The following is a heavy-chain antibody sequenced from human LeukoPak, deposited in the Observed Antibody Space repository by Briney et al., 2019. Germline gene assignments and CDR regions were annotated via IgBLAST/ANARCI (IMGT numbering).Heavy chain of an antibody. CDR1: GFTFSNYA. J-gene: IGHJ5*02. CDR3: AKFSYGDYVA. Sequence: GGSLRLSCVASGFTFSNYAMHWVRQAPGKGLEWVAFIRHDETEKYYADSVKGRFTISRDNSKNTLSLQMTSLRFDDTALYYCAKFSYGDYVAWGPGTLVTVSS. CDR2: IRHDETEK. V-gene: IGHV3-30*02. D-gene: IGHD4-17*01.